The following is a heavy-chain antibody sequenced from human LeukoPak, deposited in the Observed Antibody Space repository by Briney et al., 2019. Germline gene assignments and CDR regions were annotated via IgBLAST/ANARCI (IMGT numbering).Heavy chain of an antibody. CDR2: INPSGGST. Sequence: GASVKVSCKASGYTFTSYYMHWVRQAPGQGLEWMGIINPSGGSTSYAQKFQGRVTMTRDTSTSTVYMELSSLRSEDTAVCYCARGGIGGYYYDSSVITWGQGTLVTVSS. V-gene: IGHV1-46*01. CDR1: GYTFTSYY. CDR3: ARGGIGGYYYDSSVIT. J-gene: IGHJ5*02. D-gene: IGHD3-22*01.